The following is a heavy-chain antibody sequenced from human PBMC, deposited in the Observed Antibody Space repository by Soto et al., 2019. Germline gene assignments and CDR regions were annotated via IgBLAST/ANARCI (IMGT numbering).Heavy chain of an antibody. CDR2: IYYSGST. CDR3: ARVHAYYDILTGYDY. CDR1: GGSISGSYYY. V-gene: IGHV4-39*01. D-gene: IGHD3-9*01. Sequence: SETLSLTCAVSGGSISGSYYYWGWIRQPPGKGLEWIGSIYYSGSTYYNPSLKSRVTISVDTSKDQFSLKLSSVTAADTAVYYCARVHAYYDILTGYDYWGQGTLVTVSS. J-gene: IGHJ4*02.